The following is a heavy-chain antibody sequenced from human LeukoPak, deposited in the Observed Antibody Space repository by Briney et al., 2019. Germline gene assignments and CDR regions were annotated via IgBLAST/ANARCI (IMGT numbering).Heavy chain of an antibody. CDR1: GFTFSSYW. CDR2: IKQDGSEK. Sequence: GGSLRLSCAASGFTFSSYWMSWVRQAPGKGLEWVANIKQDGSEKYYVDSVKGRFTISRDNAKNSLYLQMNSLRAEDTAVYYCASPKTPSGSYGDFDYWGQGTLVIVSS. V-gene: IGHV3-7*03. J-gene: IGHJ4*02. CDR3: ASPKTPSGSYGDFDY. D-gene: IGHD1-26*01.